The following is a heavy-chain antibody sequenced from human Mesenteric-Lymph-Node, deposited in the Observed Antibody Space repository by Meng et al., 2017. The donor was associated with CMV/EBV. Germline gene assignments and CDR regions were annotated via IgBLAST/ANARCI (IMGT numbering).Heavy chain of an antibody. CDR2: IYYSGSTY. D-gene: IGHD5-18*01. J-gene: IGHJ4*02. CDR3: ARHSALLVTNFDY. V-gene: IGHV4-39*01. CDR1: GGSIRSGSYD. Sequence: QLQLPESGQGLVKPSETLFLTCPAPGGSIRSGSYDWGWIRQPPGKGLAWIGYIYYSGSTYYYNPSLKPRVTISVDTSKNQFALQLSSVTAADTAVYYCARHSALLVTNFDYWGQGTLVTVSS.